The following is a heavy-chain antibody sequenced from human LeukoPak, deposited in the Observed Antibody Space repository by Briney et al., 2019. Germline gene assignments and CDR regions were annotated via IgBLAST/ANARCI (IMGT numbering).Heavy chain of an antibody. CDR3: ARGYCSGGSCFHFDY. D-gene: IGHD2-15*01. Sequence: GGSLRLSCAASGFTLSSYAMHWVRQAPGKGLEWVAFIRYDGSNKYYADSVKGRFTISRDNSKNTLYLQMNSLRAEDTAVYYCARGYCSGGSCFHFDYWGQGTLVTVSS. CDR1: GFTLSSYA. CDR2: IRYDGSNK. V-gene: IGHV3-30*02. J-gene: IGHJ4*02.